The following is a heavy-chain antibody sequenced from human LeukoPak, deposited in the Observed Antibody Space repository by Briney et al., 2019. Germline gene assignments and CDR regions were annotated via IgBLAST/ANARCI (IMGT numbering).Heavy chain of an antibody. V-gene: IGHV3-30*18. J-gene: IGHJ4*02. CDR3: AKAREDYGDSVHDY. CDR1: GFTFSSYG. Sequence: PGRSLRLSCAASGFTFSSYGMHWVRQAPGKGLEWVAVISYDGSNKYYADSVKGRFIISRDNSKNTLYLQMNSLRAGETAVYYCAKAREDYGDSVHDYWGQGALVTVSS. D-gene: IGHD4-17*01. CDR2: ISYDGSNK.